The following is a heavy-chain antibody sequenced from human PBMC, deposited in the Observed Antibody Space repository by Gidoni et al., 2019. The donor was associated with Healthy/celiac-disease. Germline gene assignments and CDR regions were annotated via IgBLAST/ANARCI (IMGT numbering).Heavy chain of an antibody. Sequence: EVQLVESGGGLVKHGGSLRLSCAASGFTFSNAWMSWVRQAPGKGLEWVGRIKSKTDGGTTDYAAPVKGRFTISRDDSKNTLYLQMNSLKTEDTAVYYCTTVKSHDFWTYYYYGMDVWGQGTTVTVSS. CDR3: TTVKSHDFWTYYYYGMDV. CDR1: GFTFSNAW. D-gene: IGHD3-3*01. V-gene: IGHV3-15*01. CDR2: IKSKTDGGTT. J-gene: IGHJ6*02.